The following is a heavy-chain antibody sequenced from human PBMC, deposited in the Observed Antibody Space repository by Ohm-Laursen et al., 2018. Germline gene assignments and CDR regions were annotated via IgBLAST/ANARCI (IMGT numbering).Heavy chain of an antibody. Sequence: GASVKVSCKASGYTFTDYYIHWVRQAPGQGLEWMGWIIPNSSGTNYAQRFQGRVTMTRDTSIGTAYMELTRLRSDDTAVYYCARRLSPDCWGQGTLVTVSS. CDR1: GYTFTDYY. CDR2: IIPNSSGT. D-gene: IGHD2/OR15-2a*01. CDR3: ARRLSPDC. J-gene: IGHJ4*02. V-gene: IGHV1-2*02.